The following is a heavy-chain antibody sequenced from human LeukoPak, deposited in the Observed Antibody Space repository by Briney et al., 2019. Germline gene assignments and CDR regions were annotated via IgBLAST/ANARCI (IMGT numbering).Heavy chain of an antibody. J-gene: IGHJ4*02. CDR1: GFALRHFA. Sequence: GGSLRLSCAASGFALRHFAMNWVRQAPGKGLEWVSSIASDGDTFYAGSVKGQFAISRDISTNTLHLQMNSLRADDTAIYFCANEAHRHLDLHNWGQGTLVTVST. CDR3: ANEAHRHLDLHN. V-gene: IGHV3-23*01. CDR2: IASDGDT.